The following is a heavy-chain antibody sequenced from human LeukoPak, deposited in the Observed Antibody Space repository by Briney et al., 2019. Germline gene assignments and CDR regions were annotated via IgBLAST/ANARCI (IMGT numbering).Heavy chain of an antibody. D-gene: IGHD1-1*01. CDR2: ITSRSSYI. Sequence: GGSPRLSCAASGFAFNSYSIKWVRQAPGKGLEWVSSITSRSSYIYNADSVKGRFTISRDNAKNSLYLQMSSLRAEDTAVYYCARVAQGASTENYYYYYMDVWGKGTTVTVSS. CDR1: GFAFNSYS. CDR3: ARVAQGASTENYYYYYMDV. V-gene: IGHV3-21*01. J-gene: IGHJ6*03.